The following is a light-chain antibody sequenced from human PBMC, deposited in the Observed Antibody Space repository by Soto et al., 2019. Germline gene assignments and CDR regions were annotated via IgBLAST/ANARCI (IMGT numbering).Light chain of an antibody. CDR2: GAS. CDR3: HQFGSSPLAFT. V-gene: IGKV3-20*01. Sequence: ESMLTQSPGTLSLSPGERATLSCRASQSGSTRYLAWYQQQPGQAPRLLIYGASIRAAGLPDRFGGSGSGTDVTLTISRLEPEDVAVYYCHQFGSSPLAFTFGQGTKLEI. CDR1: QSGSTRY. J-gene: IGKJ2*01.